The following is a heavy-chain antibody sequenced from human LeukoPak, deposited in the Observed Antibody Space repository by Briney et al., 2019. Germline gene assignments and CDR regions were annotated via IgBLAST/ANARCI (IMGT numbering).Heavy chain of an antibody. CDR3: ASSPRRSYYDSSGYYGIEYFQH. CDR2: INHSGST. CDR1: GGSFSGYY. J-gene: IGHJ1*01. Sequence: KPSETLSLTCAVYGGSFSGYYWSWIRQPPGKGLEWIGEINHSGSTNYNPSLKSRVTISVDTSKNQFSLKLSSVTAADTAVYYCASSPRRSYYDSSGYYGIEYFQHWGQGTLVTVSS. V-gene: IGHV4-34*01. D-gene: IGHD3-22*01.